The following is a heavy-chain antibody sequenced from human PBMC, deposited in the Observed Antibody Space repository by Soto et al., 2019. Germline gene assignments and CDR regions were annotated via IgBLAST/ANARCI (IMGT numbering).Heavy chain of an antibody. Sequence: ASVKVSCKXSGYTFTSYAMHWVRQAPGQRLEWMGWINAGNGNTKYSQKFQGRVTITRDTSASTAYMELSSLRSEDTAVYYCATITMVRGVIVNAFDIWGQGTMVTVSS. V-gene: IGHV1-3*01. CDR2: INAGNGNT. D-gene: IGHD3-10*01. CDR3: ATITMVRGVIVNAFDI. J-gene: IGHJ3*02. CDR1: GYTFTSYA.